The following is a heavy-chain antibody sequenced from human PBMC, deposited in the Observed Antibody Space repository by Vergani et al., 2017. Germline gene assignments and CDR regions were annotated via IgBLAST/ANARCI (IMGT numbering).Heavy chain of an antibody. Sequence: DVQLLQSGGDLVQPGGSLKLSCVASGFTFSTHAMSWVRQTPGKGLEWVSSVSGSSATPYYADSVKVRFIISRDNSKNTLHLQMNSLRADDTAVYYCTNGSRGYTGYFFDYWGQGTLATVSS. CDR2: VSGSSATP. J-gene: IGHJ4*02. V-gene: IGHV3-23*01. CDR3: TNGSRGYTGYFFDY. D-gene: IGHD5-12*01. CDR1: GFTFSTHA.